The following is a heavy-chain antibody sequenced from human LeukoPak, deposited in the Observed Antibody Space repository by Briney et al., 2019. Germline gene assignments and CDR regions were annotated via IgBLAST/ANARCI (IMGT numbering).Heavy chain of an antibody. CDR1: GGSISSGDYY. Sequence: SETLSLTCTVSGGSISSGDYYWSWIRQPPGKGLEWIGYIYCSGSTYYNPSLKSRVTISVDTSKNQFSLKLSSVTAADTAVYYCARDKVGDSNFDYWGQGTLVTVSS. CDR2: IYCSGST. V-gene: IGHV4-30-4*08. D-gene: IGHD3-16*01. CDR3: ARDKVGDSNFDY. J-gene: IGHJ4*02.